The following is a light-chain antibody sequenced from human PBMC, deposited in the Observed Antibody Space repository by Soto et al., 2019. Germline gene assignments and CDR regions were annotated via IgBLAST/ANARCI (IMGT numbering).Light chain of an antibody. J-gene: IGLJ1*01. Sequence: QSVVTRPPSASGTPGQRVTISCSGTTSNIGSNLVSWYQQLPGTAPNLLIHTNNKRPSGVPDRFTGSKSGTSASLAISGLQSEDEADYFCAVWDDSLAIDVFGTATKLTVL. CDR3: AVWDDSLAIDV. V-gene: IGLV1-44*01. CDR1: TSNIGSNL. CDR2: TNN.